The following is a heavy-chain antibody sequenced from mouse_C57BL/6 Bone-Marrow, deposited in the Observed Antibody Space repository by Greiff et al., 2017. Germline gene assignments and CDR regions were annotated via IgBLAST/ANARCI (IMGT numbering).Heavy chain of an antibody. J-gene: IGHJ2*01. Sequence: QVQLKQPGAELVKPGASVKLSCKASGYTFTSYWMRWVKQRPGQGLEWIGEIDPSDSYTNYNQKFKGKATLTVDTSSSTAYMQLSSLTSEDSAVYYCARDYDNYWGQGTTLTVFS. CDR2: IDPSDSYT. CDR1: GYTFTSYW. D-gene: IGHD2-4*01. V-gene: IGHV1-50*01. CDR3: ARDYDNY.